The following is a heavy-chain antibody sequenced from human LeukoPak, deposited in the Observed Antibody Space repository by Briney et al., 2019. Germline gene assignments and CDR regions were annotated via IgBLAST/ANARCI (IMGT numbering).Heavy chain of an antibody. Sequence: PGGSLRLSCAASGFTFSSYGMHWVRQAPGKGLEWVAVIWYDGNNKYYVDSVKGRFTISRDNSQNTLYLQMNSLRAEDTAVYYCARDIERYSGGQHQLRDWGQGTLVTVSS. J-gene: IGHJ4*02. CDR1: GFTFSSYG. CDR3: ARDIERYSGGQHQLRD. V-gene: IGHV3-33*08. CDR2: IWYDGNNK. D-gene: IGHD6-19*01.